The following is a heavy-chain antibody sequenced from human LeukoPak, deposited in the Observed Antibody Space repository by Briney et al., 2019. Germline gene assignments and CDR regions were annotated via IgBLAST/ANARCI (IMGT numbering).Heavy chain of an antibody. CDR2: ISHDGSNK. V-gene: IGHV3-30*04. D-gene: IGHD5-18*01. Sequence: GGSLRLSCAASGFTFSSYAMHWVRQAPGKGLEWVAVISHDGSNKYYADSVRGRFTISRDTSKNTLYLQMNSLRAEDTAVYYCAREHLYSYGYSSYYYYYYMDVWGKGTTVAVSS. J-gene: IGHJ6*03. CDR1: GFTFSSYA. CDR3: AREHLYSYGYSSYYYYYYMDV.